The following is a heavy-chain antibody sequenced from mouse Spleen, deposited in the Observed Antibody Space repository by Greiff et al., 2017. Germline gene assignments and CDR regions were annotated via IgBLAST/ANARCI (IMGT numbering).Heavy chain of an antibody. CDR2: IWSDGST. CDR3: ARNSGRSYAMDY. Sequence: VQRVESGPGLVAPSQSLSITCTVSGFSLTSYDVHWVRQPPGKGLEWLVVIWSDGSTTYNSALKSRLSISKDNSKSQVFLKMNSLQTDDTAMYYCARNSGRSYAMDYWGQGTSVTVSS. D-gene: IGHD3-1*01. J-gene: IGHJ4*01. V-gene: IGHV2-6*02. CDR1: GFSLTSYD.